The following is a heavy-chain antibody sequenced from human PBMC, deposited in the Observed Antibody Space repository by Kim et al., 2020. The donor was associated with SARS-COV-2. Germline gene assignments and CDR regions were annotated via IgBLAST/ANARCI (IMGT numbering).Heavy chain of an antibody. CDR2: INPNSGGR. CDR3: ARTWIQLWTPDFDF. CDR1: GYTFTGHH. V-gene: IGHV1-2*06. D-gene: IGHD5-18*01. J-gene: IGHJ4*02. Sequence: ASVKVSCKASGYTFTGHHMNWVRQAPGQGLEWMGRINPNSGGRTYAQKFQGRVTLTTDTSISTAYMELSGLRSDDTAVYYCARTWIQLWTPDFDFWGQGTLVTVSS.